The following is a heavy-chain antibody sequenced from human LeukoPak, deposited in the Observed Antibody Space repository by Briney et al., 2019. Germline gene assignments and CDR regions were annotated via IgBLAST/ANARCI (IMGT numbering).Heavy chain of an antibody. Sequence: GGSLRPSCPVYGFTFSSYAMRWVRQAPGKGLEWDSSISGSGGSTYYADSVKGRFTISRDNSKNTLYLQMNSLRAEDTAVYYCAKDVNDYDSSGPTDDWGQGTLVTVSS. J-gene: IGHJ4*02. CDR1: GFTFSSYA. D-gene: IGHD3-22*01. CDR2: ISGSGGST. V-gene: IGHV3-23*01. CDR3: AKDVNDYDSSGPTDD.